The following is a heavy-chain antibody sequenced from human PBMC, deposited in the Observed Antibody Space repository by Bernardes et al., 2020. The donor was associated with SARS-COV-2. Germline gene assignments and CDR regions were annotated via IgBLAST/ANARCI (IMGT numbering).Heavy chain of an antibody. J-gene: IGHJ4*02. D-gene: IGHD3-3*01. CDR3: ARASFPITIFGVVMASFDY. V-gene: IGHV1-2*04. CDR1: GYTFTGYY. Sequence: ASVKVSCKASGYTFTGYYMHWVRQAPGQGLEWMGWINPNSGGTNYAQKFQGWVTMTRDTSISTAYMELSRLRSDDTAVYYCARASFPITIFGVVMASFDYWGQGTLVTVSS. CDR2: INPNSGGT.